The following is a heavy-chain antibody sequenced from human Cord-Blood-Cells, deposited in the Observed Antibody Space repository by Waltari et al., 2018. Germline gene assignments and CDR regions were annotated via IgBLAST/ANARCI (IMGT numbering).Heavy chain of an antibody. CDR1: GGSISSYY. V-gene: IGHV4-4*07. CDR2: IYTSGST. J-gene: IGHJ2*01. Sequence: QVQLQESGPGLVKPSETLSLTCTVSGGSISSYYWSWIRPPAGKGREWIGRIYTSGSTNYNPSLKSRVTMSVDTSKNQFSLKLSSVTAADTAVYYCARDLGIVVVPAANPNWYFDLWGRGTLVTVSS. CDR3: ARDLGIVVVPAANPNWYFDL. D-gene: IGHD2-2*01.